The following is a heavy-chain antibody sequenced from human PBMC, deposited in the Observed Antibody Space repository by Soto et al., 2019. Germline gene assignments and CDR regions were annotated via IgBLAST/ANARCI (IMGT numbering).Heavy chain of an antibody. V-gene: IGHV1-18*01. J-gene: IGHJ4*02. CDR1: GYTFTSYG. Sequence: QVHLVQSGAEVKKPGASVKVSCKGSGYTFTSYGITWVRQAPGEGLEWMGWISAHNGNTDYSQKLQGRVTVTRDTSTSTAYMELRSLRSDDTAVYYCARGRYGDYWGQGALGTVSS. CDR3: ARGRYGDY. D-gene: IGHD1-1*01. CDR2: ISAHNGNT.